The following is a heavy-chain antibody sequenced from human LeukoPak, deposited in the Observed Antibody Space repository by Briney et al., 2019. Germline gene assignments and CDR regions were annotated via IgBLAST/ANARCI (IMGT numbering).Heavy chain of an antibody. Sequence: SETLSLTCTVSGGSISSGSYYWSWIRQPAGKGLEWIGRIYTSGSTNYNPSLKSRVTISVDTSKNQFPLKLSSVTAADTAVYYCARGGNSRYFDYWGQGTLVTVSS. CDR2: IYTSGST. J-gene: IGHJ4*02. CDR1: GGSISSGSYY. D-gene: IGHD4-23*01. CDR3: ARGGNSRYFDY. V-gene: IGHV4-61*02.